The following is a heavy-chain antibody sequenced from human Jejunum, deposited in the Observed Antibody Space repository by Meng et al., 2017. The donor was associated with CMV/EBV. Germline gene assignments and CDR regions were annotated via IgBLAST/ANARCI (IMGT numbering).Heavy chain of an antibody. J-gene: IGHJ4*02. Sequence: FSSFGMHWVRQAPGKGLEWVAFIRYDGRNIQYGDSVKGRFTISRDNSKNTLYLQMNSLRAEDTAVYYCAKGFHYGSGSYPGTFDYWGQGTLVTVSS. CDR1: FSSFG. CDR3: AKGFHYGSGSYPGTFDY. D-gene: IGHD3-10*01. V-gene: IGHV3-30*02. CDR2: IRYDGRNI.